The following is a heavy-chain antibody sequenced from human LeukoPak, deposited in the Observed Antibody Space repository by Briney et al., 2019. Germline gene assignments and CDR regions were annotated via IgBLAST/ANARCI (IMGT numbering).Heavy chain of an antibody. D-gene: IGHD5-18*01. CDR2: INTDGSST. J-gene: IGHJ4*02. CDR3: ATGSGLWSPDY. Sequence: PGGSLRLSCAASGFTFSSYWMHWVRQAPGKGLVWVSRINTDGSSTSYAHSVKGRFTISRDNAKNRLYVQMNSLRADDTAVYYCATGSGLWSPDYWGQGTLVTVSS. CDR1: GFTFSSYW. V-gene: IGHV3-74*01.